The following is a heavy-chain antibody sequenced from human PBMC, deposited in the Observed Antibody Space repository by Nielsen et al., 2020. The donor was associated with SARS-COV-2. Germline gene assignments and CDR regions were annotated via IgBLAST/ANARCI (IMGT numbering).Heavy chain of an antibody. J-gene: IGHJ3*02. V-gene: IGHV3-53*01. CDR2: IYTGGNT. D-gene: IGHD6-6*01. CDR1: GLSVSNNY. Sequence: GESLKISCAASGLSVSNNYMTWVRQAPGKGLEWVSVIYTGGNTYYADSVKGRFTISRDNSKNTLDLHMNSLRADDTAVYFCARVEYSTLSGAFDIWGQGTVVTVSS. CDR3: ARVEYSTLSGAFDI.